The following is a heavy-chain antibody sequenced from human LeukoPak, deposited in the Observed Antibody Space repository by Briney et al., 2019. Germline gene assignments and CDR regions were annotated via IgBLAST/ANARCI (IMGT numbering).Heavy chain of an antibody. CDR2: IKQDGSEK. J-gene: IGHJ6*03. D-gene: IGHD3-3*01. CDR1: GFTFSSYW. CDR3: ARDSVYYDFWSGLLGYYYCMDV. V-gene: IGHV3-7*01. Sequence: GGSLRLSCAASGFTFSSYWMSWVRQAPGKGLEWVANIKQDGSEKYYVDSVKGRFTISRDNAKNSVYLQMNSLRAEDTAVYYCARDSVYYDFWSGLLGYYYCMDVWGKGTTVTVSS.